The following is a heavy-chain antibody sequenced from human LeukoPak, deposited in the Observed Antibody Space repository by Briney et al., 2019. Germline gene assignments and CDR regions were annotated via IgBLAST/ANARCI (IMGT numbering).Heavy chain of an antibody. CDR2: IYYSGST. Sequence: PSETLSLTCTVSGGSISSYYWSWIRQPPGKGLEWIGYIYYSGSTNYNPSLKSRVTISVDTPKNQFSLKLSSVTAADTAVYYCARGAIAAAGKFYGMDVWGQGTTVTVSS. J-gene: IGHJ6*02. CDR1: GGSISSYY. D-gene: IGHD6-13*01. V-gene: IGHV4-59*01. CDR3: ARGAIAAAGKFYGMDV.